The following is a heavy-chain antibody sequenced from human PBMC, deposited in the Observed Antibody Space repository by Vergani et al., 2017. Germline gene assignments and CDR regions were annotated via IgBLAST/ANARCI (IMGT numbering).Heavy chain of an antibody. Sequence: QVRLQESGPGLVKPAQTLSLTCIVSGDSINSNDYYWSWIRQPPGKGLESLGYISYSGTIYYSPSPKSRVTISLDTSKKQFFLKLNSVTAADTAVYFCARLGYSDTSGFYSAFQIWGQGTMVTVSS. CDR2: ISYSGTI. D-gene: IGHD3-22*01. CDR3: ARLGYSDTSGFYSAFQI. V-gene: IGHV4-30-4*01. CDR1: GDSINSNDYY. J-gene: IGHJ3*02.